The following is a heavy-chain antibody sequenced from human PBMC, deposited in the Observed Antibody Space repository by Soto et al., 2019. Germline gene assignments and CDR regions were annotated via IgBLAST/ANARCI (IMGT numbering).Heavy chain of an antibody. CDR1: NSSVNSRYY. CDR2: IYNSVST. V-gene: IGHV4-38-2*02. D-gene: IGHD1-26*01. J-gene: IGHJ4*02. CDR3: ARNASGQYFDF. Sequence: SETLSLTCSVSNSSVNSRYYWGWIRQSPGKGLQWIASIYNSVSTHYNPSFKSRATISVDTSKNQFSLRLTSVAAADTAVYYCARNASGQYFDFWGQGTLVTVSP.